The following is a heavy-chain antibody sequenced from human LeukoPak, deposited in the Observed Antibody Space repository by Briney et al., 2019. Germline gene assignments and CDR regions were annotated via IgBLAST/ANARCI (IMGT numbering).Heavy chain of an antibody. J-gene: IGHJ6*03. CDR2: ISGSGSST. CDR1: RFIFNNHW. CDR3: AKLSGYCSSTSCSGYMDV. D-gene: IGHD2-2*01. V-gene: IGHV3-23*01. Sequence: GGSLRLSCAASRFIFNNHWIHWVRQAPGKGLEWVSAISGSGSSTYYADSVKGRFTISRDNSKNTLYLQMNSLRAEDTAVYYCAKLSGYCSSTSCSGYMDVWGKGTTVTVSS.